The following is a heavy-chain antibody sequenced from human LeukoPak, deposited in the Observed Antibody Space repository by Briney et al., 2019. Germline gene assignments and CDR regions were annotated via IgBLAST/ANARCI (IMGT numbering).Heavy chain of an antibody. CDR1: GGSISNYY. J-gene: IGHJ3*02. Sequence: SETLSLTCTVSGGSISNYYWTWIRQPAGKRLEWIGRIYTSGNTNYNPSLESRVTMSVDRSQFSLKLSSVTAADTAAYYCGRERGALRGDAFDIWGQGIMVTVSS. CDR2: IYTSGNT. D-gene: IGHD4-17*01. CDR3: GRERGALRGDAFDI. V-gene: IGHV4-4*07.